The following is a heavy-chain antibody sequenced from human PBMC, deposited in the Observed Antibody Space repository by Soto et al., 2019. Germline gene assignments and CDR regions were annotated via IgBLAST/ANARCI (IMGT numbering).Heavy chain of an antibody. CDR2: ISGSGGST. J-gene: IGHJ5*02. CDR1: GFTFSSYA. CDR3: AKDGNPIPYLTGYYRLGWFDP. D-gene: IGHD3-9*01. V-gene: IGHV3-23*01. Sequence: EVQLLESGGGLVQPGGSLRLSCAASGFTFSSYAMSWVRQAPGKGLEWVSAISGSGGSTYYAASVKGRFTISSDNSKTTLYLQMNSLRAEDTAVYYCAKDGNPIPYLTGYYRLGWFDPWGQGTLVTVSS.